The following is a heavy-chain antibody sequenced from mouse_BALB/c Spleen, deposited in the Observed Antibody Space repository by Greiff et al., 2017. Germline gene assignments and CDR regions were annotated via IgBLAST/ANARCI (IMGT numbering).Heavy chain of an antibody. CDR2: ISSGSSTI. Sequence: VQLKESGGGLVQPGGSRKLSCAASGFTFSSFGMHWVRQAPEKGLEWVAYISSGSSTIYYADTVKGRFTISRDNPKNTLFLQMTSLRSEDTAMYYCAAGNDGYYGYYWGQGTSVTVSS. CDR1: GFTFSSFG. D-gene: IGHD2-3*01. V-gene: IGHV5-17*02. CDR3: AAGNDGYYGYY. J-gene: IGHJ4*01.